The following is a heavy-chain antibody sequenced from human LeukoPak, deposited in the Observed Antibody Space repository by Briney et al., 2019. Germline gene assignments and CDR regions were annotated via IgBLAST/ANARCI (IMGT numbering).Heavy chain of an antibody. J-gene: IGHJ6*02. CDR1: GYTFTSSV. Sequence: ASVNVSCKCSGYTFTSSVISWLRQAPGQGREWMGWINAYNGDTNYAQKLQGRVTMTTDTSTSTAYMELRSLRSDDTAVYYCARDFPPVGATTVFTHYYYGMDIWGQGTTVTVSS. V-gene: IGHV1-18*01. D-gene: IGHD1-26*01. CDR2: INAYNGDT. CDR3: ARDFPPVGATTVFTHYYYGMDI.